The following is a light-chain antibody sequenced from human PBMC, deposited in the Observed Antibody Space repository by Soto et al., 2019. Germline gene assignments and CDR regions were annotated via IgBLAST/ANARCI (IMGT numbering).Light chain of an antibody. J-gene: IGKJ2*01. CDR1: QSVSSSY. Sequence: EIVLTQSPGTLSLSPGEGATLSCRASQSVSSSYLAWYQQKPGQAPRLLIYGASIRATNIPDRFSGSGSGTDFTLTISRRDPEDFAVYYCQQYGSAPYTFGQGTKLEIK. CDR2: GAS. CDR3: QQYGSAPYT. V-gene: IGKV3-20*01.